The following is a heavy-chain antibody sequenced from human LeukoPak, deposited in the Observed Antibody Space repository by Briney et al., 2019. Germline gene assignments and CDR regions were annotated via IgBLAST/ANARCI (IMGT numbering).Heavy chain of an antibody. CDR3: ARLRRSRLAEFDY. CDR1: GGSISSSSYY. V-gene: IGHV4-39*07. D-gene: IGHD3-3*02. J-gene: IGHJ4*02. Sequence: NTSETLSLTCTVSGGSISSSSYYWGWIRQPPGKGLKWIGSISHSGSTYYNPSLKSRVTISVDTSKNQFSLKLSSLTAADTAVYYCARLRRSRLAEFDYWGQGTLVTVSS. CDR2: ISHSGST.